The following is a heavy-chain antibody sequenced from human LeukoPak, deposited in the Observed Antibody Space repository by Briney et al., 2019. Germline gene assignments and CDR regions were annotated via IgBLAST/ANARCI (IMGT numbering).Heavy chain of an antibody. J-gene: IGHJ4*02. CDR1: GYTFTGYY. D-gene: IGHD3-22*01. Sequence: ASVKVSCKASGYTFTGYYMHWVRQAPGQGLEWMGWINPNSGGINYAQKFQGRVTMTRDTSISTAYMELSRLRSDDTAVYYCARIPYYYDSSGYYEFDYWGQGTLVTVSS. V-gene: IGHV1-2*02. CDR2: INPNSGGI. CDR3: ARIPYYYDSSGYYEFDY.